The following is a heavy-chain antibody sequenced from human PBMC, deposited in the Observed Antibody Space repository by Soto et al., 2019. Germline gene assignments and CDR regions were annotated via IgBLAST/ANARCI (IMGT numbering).Heavy chain of an antibody. CDR2: IRGKANSYAS. V-gene: IGHV3-73*01. CDR3: TRLNLDGGS. Sequence: GGSLRLSCAASGFTFSGSAMHWVRQASGKGLEWVGRIRGKANSYASAYAASVKGRFTISRDDSKNTAYLQMNSLKTEDTAVYYCTRLNLDGGSWGQGTMVTVSS. CDR1: GFTFSGSA. D-gene: IGHD3-16*01. J-gene: IGHJ3*01.